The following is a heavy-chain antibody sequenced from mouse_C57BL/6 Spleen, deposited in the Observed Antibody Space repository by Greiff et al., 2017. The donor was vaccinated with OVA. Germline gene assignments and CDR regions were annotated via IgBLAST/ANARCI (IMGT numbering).Heavy chain of an antibody. Sequence: EVMLVESEGGLVQPGSSMKLSCTASGFTFSDYYMAWVRQVPEKGLEWVANINYDGSSTYYLDSLKSRFIISRDNAKNILYLQMSSLKSEDTATYYCAREGVTGTGMDYWGQGTSVTVSS. D-gene: IGHD4-1*01. V-gene: IGHV5-16*01. J-gene: IGHJ4*01. CDR1: GFTFSDYY. CDR3: AREGVTGTGMDY. CDR2: INYDGSST.